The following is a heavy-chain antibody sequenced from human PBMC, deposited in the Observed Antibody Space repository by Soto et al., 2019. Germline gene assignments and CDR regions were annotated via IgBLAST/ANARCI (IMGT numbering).Heavy chain of an antibody. D-gene: IGHD3-16*01. Sequence: HVQLVESGGGLVKPGGSRRLSCAASGFIFSDYDMTWMRQAPGKGLESVAYVSISGTDTEYADSVKGRFTISRDNAKNSLYLQMTNLRAEDTAVYYCVRQKGTYWGQGTLITVSS. CDR3: VRQKGTY. V-gene: IGHV3-11*05. CDR2: VSISGTDT. CDR1: GFIFSDYD. J-gene: IGHJ4*02.